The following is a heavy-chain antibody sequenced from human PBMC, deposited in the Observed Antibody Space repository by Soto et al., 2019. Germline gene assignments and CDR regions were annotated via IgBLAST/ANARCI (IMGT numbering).Heavy chain of an antibody. CDR1: GGSISSYY. J-gene: IGHJ4*02. Sequence: PEETLSLTCTVSGGSISSYYWSWIRQPPGKGLEWIGYIYYSGSTNYNPSLKSRVTISVDTSKNQFSLKLSSVTAADTAVYYCARMRGYSYGRVDYWGQGTLVTVSS. CDR3: ARMRGYSYGRVDY. V-gene: IGHV4-59*01. D-gene: IGHD5-18*01. CDR2: IYYSGST.